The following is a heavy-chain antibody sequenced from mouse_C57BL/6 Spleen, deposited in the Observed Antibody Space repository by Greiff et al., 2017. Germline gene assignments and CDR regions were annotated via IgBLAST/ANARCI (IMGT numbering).Heavy chain of an antibody. V-gene: IGHV5-6*01. CDR2: ISSGGSYT. Sequence: EVQVVESGGDLVKPGGSLKLSCAASGFTFSSYGMSWVRQTPDKRLEWVATISSGGSYTYYPDSVKGRFTISRDNAKNTLYLQMSSLKSEDTAMYYCARHGSGTEFAYWGQGTLVTVSA. CDR3: ARHGSGTEFAY. CDR1: GFTFSSYG. D-gene: IGHD4-1*01. J-gene: IGHJ3*01.